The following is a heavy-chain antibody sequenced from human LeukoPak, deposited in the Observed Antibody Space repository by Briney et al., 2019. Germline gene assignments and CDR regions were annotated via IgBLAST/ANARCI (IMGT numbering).Heavy chain of an antibody. CDR1: GGSISTYY. D-gene: IGHD6-13*01. CDR2: VYYSGST. V-gene: IGHV4-59*01. Sequence: SETLSLTCTVSGGSISTYYWSWVRQPPGKGLEWIGYVYYSGSTEYNPSLKSRVTISVDTSKIQFSLKLNSMTAADTAVYYCARGVYIAAAQYGYWGQGTLVTVSS. CDR3: ARGVYIAAAQYGY. J-gene: IGHJ4*02.